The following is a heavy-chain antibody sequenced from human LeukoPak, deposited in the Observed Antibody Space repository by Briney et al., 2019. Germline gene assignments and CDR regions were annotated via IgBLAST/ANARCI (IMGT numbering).Heavy chain of an antibody. Sequence: PETLSLTCTVSGGSISSYYWSWIRQPPGKGLEWIGYIYYSGSTNYNPSLKSRVTISVDTSKNQFSLKLSSVTAADTALYYCARVTRGEFDYWGQGTLVTVSS. J-gene: IGHJ4*02. CDR1: GGSISSYY. V-gene: IGHV4-59*01. D-gene: IGHD3-10*01. CDR2: IYYSGST. CDR3: ARVTRGEFDY.